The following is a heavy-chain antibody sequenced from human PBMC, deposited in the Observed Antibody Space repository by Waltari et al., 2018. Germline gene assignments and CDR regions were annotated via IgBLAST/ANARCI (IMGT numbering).Heavy chain of an antibody. CDR3: ARDPSGDYFDY. D-gene: IGHD3-10*01. Sequence: EVQLVESGGGLIQPGGSLRLSCAASGFTGISNYMSWVRRARGKGLEWFSVIYSVGSTYYAESVKGRFTISRDNSKNTLYLQMNSLRAEDTAVYYCARDPSGDYFDYWGQGTLVTVSS. CDR2: IYSVGST. V-gene: IGHV3-53*01. CDR1: GFTGISNY. J-gene: IGHJ4*02.